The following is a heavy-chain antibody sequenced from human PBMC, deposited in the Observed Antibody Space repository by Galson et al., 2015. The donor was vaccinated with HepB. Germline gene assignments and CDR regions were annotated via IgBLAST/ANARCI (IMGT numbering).Heavy chain of an antibody. CDR1: GYSFTSYW. J-gene: IGHJ4*02. CDR3: ASGPESEQQLIS. CDR2: IDPSDSYT. V-gene: IGHV5-10-1*01. Sequence: QSGAEVKKPGESLRISCKGSGYSFTSYWISWVRQMPGKGLEWMGRIDPSDSYTNYSPSFQGHVTISADKSISTAYLQWSSLKASDTAMYYCASGPESEQQLISWGQGTLVTVSS. D-gene: IGHD6-13*01.